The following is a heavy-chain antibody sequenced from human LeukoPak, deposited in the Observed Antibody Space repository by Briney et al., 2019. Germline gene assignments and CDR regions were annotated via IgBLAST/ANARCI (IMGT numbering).Heavy chain of an antibody. J-gene: IGHJ4*02. V-gene: IGHV3-30*04. D-gene: IGHD1-26*01. CDR2: ISYDGSDK. CDR1: GFTFSSYA. CDR3: SKDHQWEQERSFDY. Sequence: PGGSLRLSCAASGFTFSSYAMHWVRQAPGKGLEWVAVISYDGSDKSYADSVKGRFTISRDNSKNTLYLQMNSLRAEDTAVYYCSKDHQWEQERSFDYWGQGTLVTVSS.